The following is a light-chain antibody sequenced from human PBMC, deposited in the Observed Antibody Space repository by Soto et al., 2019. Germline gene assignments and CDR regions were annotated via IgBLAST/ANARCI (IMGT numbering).Light chain of an antibody. CDR1: RSVSSY. J-gene: IGKJ5*01. CDR3: QQRSNWPPIT. Sequence: EIVLTQSPATLSLSPGERATLSCRASRSVSSYLAWYQQKPGQAPRLLIYDASNRATGIPARFSGSGSGTDFTLTISRLEPEDFAVYYCQQRSNWPPITFGQGTRLEIK. CDR2: DAS. V-gene: IGKV3-11*01.